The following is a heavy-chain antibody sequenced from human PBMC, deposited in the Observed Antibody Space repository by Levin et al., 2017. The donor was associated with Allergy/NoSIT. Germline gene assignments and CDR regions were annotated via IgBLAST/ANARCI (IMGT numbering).Heavy chain of an antibody. CDR2: INPNSGGT. J-gene: IGHJ5*02. CDR1: GYTFTGYY. D-gene: IGHD4-17*01. Sequence: GESLKISCKASGYTFTGYYMHWVRQAPGQGLEWMGRINPNSGGTNYAQKFQGRVTMTRDTSISTAYMELSRLRSDDTAVYYCARGTQEDGDYLFWFDPWGQGTLVTVSS. V-gene: IGHV1-2*06. CDR3: ARGTQEDGDYLFWFDP.